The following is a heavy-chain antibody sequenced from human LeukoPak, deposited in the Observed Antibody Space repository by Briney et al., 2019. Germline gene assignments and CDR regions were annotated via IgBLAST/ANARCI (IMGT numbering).Heavy chain of an antibody. CDR3: ARGERRVSGSRPNYYYYGMDV. Sequence: GGSLRLSCAASGFTFSSYSMNWVRQAPGKGLEWVSYISSSSSTIYYADSVKGRFTISRDNAKNSLYLQMNSLRDEDTAVYYCARGERRVSGSRPNYYYYGMDVWGQGTTVTVSS. CDR1: GFTFSSYS. J-gene: IGHJ6*02. V-gene: IGHV3-48*02. D-gene: IGHD1-26*01. CDR2: ISSSSSTI.